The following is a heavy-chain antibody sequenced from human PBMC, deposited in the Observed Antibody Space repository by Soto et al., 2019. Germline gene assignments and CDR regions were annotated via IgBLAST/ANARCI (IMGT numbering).Heavy chain of an antibody. CDR3: ARESRYCSGGSGYFHPGIDY. D-gene: IGHD2-15*01. J-gene: IGHJ4*02. CDR2: IIPIFGTA. V-gene: IGHV1-69*12. Sequence: QVQLVQSGAEVKKPGSSVKVSCKASGGTFSSYAISWVRQAPGQGLEWMGGIIPIFGTANYAQKFQGRVTITADESTRTAYMELSSLRSEDTAVYYCARESRYCSGGSGYFHPGIDYWGQGTLVTVSS. CDR1: GGTFSSYA.